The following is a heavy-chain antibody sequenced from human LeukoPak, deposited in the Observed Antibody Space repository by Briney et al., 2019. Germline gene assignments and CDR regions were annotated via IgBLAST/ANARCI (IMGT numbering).Heavy chain of an antibody. Sequence: GGSLRLSCAASGFTFSSYSMNWVRQAPGKGLEWVSSITSSSDYINYADSVKGRFTISRDNAKNSLYLQMNSLRAEDTAVYYCARGNDFPDYWGQGTLVTVSS. V-gene: IGHV3-21*01. CDR3: ARGNDFPDY. D-gene: IGHD1-1*01. J-gene: IGHJ4*02. CDR2: ITSSSDYI. CDR1: GFTFSSYS.